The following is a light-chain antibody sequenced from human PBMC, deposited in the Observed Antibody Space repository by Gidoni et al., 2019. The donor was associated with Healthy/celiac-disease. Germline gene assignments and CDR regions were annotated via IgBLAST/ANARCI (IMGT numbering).Light chain of an antibody. CDR1: SSDVGGYNY. V-gene: IGLV2-14*01. CDR3: SSYTSSSTRV. CDR2: DVS. Sequence: QSALTQSASVSGSPGQSITLSCTGTSSDVGGYNYVSWYQQHPGKAPKLMIYDVSNRPAGVSNRFSGSKSGNTASLTISGLQAEDEADYYCSSYTSSSTRVFGGGTKLTVL. J-gene: IGLJ3*02.